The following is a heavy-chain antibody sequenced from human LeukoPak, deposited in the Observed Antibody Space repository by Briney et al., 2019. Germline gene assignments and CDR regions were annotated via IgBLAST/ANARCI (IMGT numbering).Heavy chain of an antibody. CDR2: ISPEGGDT. CDR3: ARNYGHNSKYFDF. D-gene: IGHD4-17*01. CDR1: GYTFSDYV. J-gene: IGHJ4*02. V-gene: IGHV1-2*02. Sequence: ASVKVSCKASGYTFSDYVMHWVRQAPGQGLEWMGWISPEGGDTHYAQRFQGRVTMTRDTSISAAYMELTSLNSDDTAVYYCARNYGHNSKYFDFWGQGTLVTVSS.